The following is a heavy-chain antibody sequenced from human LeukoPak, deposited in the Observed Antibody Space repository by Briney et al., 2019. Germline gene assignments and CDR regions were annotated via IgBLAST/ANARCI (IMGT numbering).Heavy chain of an antibody. CDR1: GFTFSSYA. Sequence: GGSLRLSCAASGFTFSSYAMSWVRQAPGKGLEWVSAISGSGGSTYYADSVKGRFTISRDNSESTLYLQMNSLRAEDTAVYYCARDRPNYYGSDGHYYRRNGDYWGQGTLVTVSS. J-gene: IGHJ4*02. CDR2: ISGSGGST. V-gene: IGHV3-23*01. CDR3: ARDRPNYYGSDGHYYRRNGDY. D-gene: IGHD3-10*01.